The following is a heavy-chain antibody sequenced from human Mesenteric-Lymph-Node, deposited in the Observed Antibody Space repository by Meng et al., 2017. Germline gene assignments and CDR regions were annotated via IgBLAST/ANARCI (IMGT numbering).Heavy chain of an antibody. J-gene: IGHJ4*02. Sequence: GGSLRLSCAASGFTFSGSAMHWVRQTSGKGLEWVGRIRSKANSYATAYAASVKGRFTISRDDSKNTAYLQMNSLKTEDTAVYYCTSRITMIVGQTSVDYWGQGTLVTVSS. CDR3: TSRITMIVGQTSVDY. D-gene: IGHD3-22*01. CDR2: IRSKANSYAT. CDR1: GFTFSGSA. V-gene: IGHV3-73*01.